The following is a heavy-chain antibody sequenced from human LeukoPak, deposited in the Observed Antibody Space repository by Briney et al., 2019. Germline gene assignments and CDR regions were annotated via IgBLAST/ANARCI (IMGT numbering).Heavy chain of an antibody. V-gene: IGHV3-23*01. J-gene: IGHJ4*02. Sequence: GASLRLSCAASGFTFSSYAMSWVRQAPGKGLEWVSAISGSGGSTYYADSVKGRFTISRDNSKNTLYLQMSSLRAEDTALYYCAKDQGYCSGGNCYAYFFDSWGRGTLVTVSS. D-gene: IGHD2-15*01. CDR3: AKDQGYCSGGNCYAYFFDS. CDR1: GFTFSSYA. CDR2: ISGSGGST.